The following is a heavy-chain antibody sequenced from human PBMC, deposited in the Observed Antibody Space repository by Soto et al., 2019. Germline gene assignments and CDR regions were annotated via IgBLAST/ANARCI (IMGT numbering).Heavy chain of an antibody. D-gene: IGHD2-15*01. CDR1: GYSFTSYW. Sequence: GEPLKISCKGSGYSFTSYWNSWVRQMPGKGLEWMGRIDPSDSYTNYSPSFQGHVTISADKSISTAYLQWSSLKASDTAMYYCARPVSSYCSGGSCYSGGWFDPWGQGTLVTVSS. CDR2: IDPSDSYT. V-gene: IGHV5-10-1*01. J-gene: IGHJ5*02. CDR3: ARPVSSYCSGGSCYSGGWFDP.